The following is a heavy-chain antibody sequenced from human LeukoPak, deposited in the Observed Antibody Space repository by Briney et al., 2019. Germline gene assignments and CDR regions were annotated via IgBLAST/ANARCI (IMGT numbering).Heavy chain of an antibody. J-gene: IGHJ3*02. V-gene: IGHV4-34*01. CDR3: ARGLPPADAFDI. CDR1: GGSFSGYY. CDR2: INHSGST. Sequence: SETLSLTCAVYGGSFSGYYWSWIRQPPGKGLEWIGEINHSGSTNYNPSLKSRVTISVDTSKNQFSLKLSSVTAADTAVYYCARGLPPADAFDIWGQGTTVTVSS.